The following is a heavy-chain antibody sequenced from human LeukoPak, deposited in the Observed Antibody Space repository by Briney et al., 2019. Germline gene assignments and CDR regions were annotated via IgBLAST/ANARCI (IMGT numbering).Heavy chain of an antibody. V-gene: IGHV1-18*01. CDR2: ISAYNGNT. J-gene: IGHJ4*02. CDR1: GYTFTSYG. D-gene: IGHD1-26*01. Sequence: ASVKVSCKASGYTFTSYGISWVRQAPGQGLEWMGWISAYNGNTNYAQKLQGRVTMTTDTSTSTAYMELRSLRSDDTAVYYCASSAYSGSYSTFDYWGQGTLVTVSS. CDR3: ASSAYSGSYSTFDY.